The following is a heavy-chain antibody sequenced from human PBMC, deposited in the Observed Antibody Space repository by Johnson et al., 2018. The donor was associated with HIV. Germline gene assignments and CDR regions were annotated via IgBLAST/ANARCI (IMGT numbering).Heavy chain of an antibody. J-gene: IGHJ3*02. D-gene: IGHD6-19*01. CDR2: ISYDGSNK. V-gene: IGHV3-30-3*01. Sequence: QVQLVESGGGVVQPGRSLRLSCAASGFTFSSYAMHWVRQAPGKGLEWVAVISYDGSNKYYADSVKGRFTISRDNSKNTLYLQMNSLRAEDTALYYCARESIHSRGWSPEAFDIWGQGTMVTVSS. CDR1: GFTFSSYA. CDR3: ARESIHSRGWSPEAFDI.